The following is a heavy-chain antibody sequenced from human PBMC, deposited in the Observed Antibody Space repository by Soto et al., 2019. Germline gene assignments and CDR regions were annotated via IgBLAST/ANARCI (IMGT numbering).Heavy chain of an antibody. V-gene: IGHV1-18*04. D-gene: IGHD6-13*01. CDR2: ISAYNGNT. CDR1: GYTFTSYG. J-gene: IGHJ6*02. CDR3: ARDGTAAAGTADYHYYGMDV. Sequence: GASVKVSCKASGYTFTSYGISWVRQAPGQGLEWMGWISAYNGNTNYAQKLQGRVTMTTDTSTSTAYMELRSLRSDDTAVYYCARDGTAAAGTADYHYYGMDVWGQGTTVTVSS.